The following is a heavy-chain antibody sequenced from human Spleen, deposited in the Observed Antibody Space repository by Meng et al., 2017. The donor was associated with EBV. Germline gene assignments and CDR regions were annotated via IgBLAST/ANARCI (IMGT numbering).Heavy chain of an antibody. CDR2: IYCTGAT. J-gene: IGHJ4*02. CDR3: ARNLYSNSCFDY. D-gene: IGHD6-6*01. V-gene: IGHV4-61*01. Sequence: VLVQESGSGLVQPPESLLPTCTVAGDSVSSGRYYWGLIRQSPGKGLEWIGYIYCTGATNYNPSLKRRVTITLDTSKNQFSLRLSSATAADTAVYYCARNLYSNSCFDYWGRGTLVTVSS. CDR1: GDSVSSGRYY.